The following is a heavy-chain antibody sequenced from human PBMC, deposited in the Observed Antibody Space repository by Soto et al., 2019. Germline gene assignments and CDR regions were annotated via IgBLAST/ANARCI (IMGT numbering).Heavy chain of an antibody. J-gene: IGHJ5*02. V-gene: IGHV1-18*01. Sequence: WASVKVSCKASGYTFTSYGISWVRQAPGQGLEWMGWISAYNGNTNYAQKLQGRVTMTTDTSTSTAYMELRSLRSDDTAVYYCARGHWGSGWYGLGWFDPWGQGTLVTVSS. CDR3: ARGHWGSGWYGLGWFDP. CDR1: GYTFTSYG. CDR2: ISAYNGNT. D-gene: IGHD6-19*01.